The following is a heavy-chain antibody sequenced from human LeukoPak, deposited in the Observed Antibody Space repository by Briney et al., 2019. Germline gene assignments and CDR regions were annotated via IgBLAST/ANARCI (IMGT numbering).Heavy chain of an antibody. D-gene: IGHD3-22*01. Sequence: GGSLRLSCAASGFTFSNAWMNWLRQAPGKRLEWGGRIKSKTDGGTTDYAAPVKGRFTISRDDSKNTLYLQMNSLKTEDTAVYYCTTNLGYYYDSSGYYYVDYWGQGTLVTVSS. CDR1: GFTFSNAW. V-gene: IGHV3-15*07. J-gene: IGHJ4*02. CDR3: TTNLGYYYDSSGYYYVDY. CDR2: IKSKTDGGTT.